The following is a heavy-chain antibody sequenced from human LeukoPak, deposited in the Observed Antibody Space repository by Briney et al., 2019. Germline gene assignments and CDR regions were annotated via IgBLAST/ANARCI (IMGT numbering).Heavy chain of an antibody. J-gene: IGHJ4*02. CDR1: GGSISSGGYY. V-gene: IGHV4-30-2*01. CDR3: ASLITTIVVAQPTFFDY. D-gene: IGHD3-22*01. CDR2: IYHSGST. Sequence: SQTLSLTCTVSGGSISSGGYYWSWIRQPPGKGLEWIGYIYHSGSTYYNPSLKSRLTISIDTSKNQFSLKLSSVTVADTAVYYCASLITTIVVAQPTFFDYWGQGTLVTVSS.